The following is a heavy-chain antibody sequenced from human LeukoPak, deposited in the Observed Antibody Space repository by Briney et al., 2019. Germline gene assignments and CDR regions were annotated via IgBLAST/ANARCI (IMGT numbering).Heavy chain of an antibody. D-gene: IGHD3-22*01. CDR3: ASGGVSDSSGYYSRADY. CDR2: IKQDGSEK. CDR1: GFTFSTYW. V-gene: IGHV3-7*01. J-gene: IGHJ4*02. Sequence: PGGSLRLSCAASGFTFSTYWMSWVRQAPGKGLEWVANIKQDGSEKYYVDSVKGRFTISRDNDKKSLYLQMNSLRAEDTAVYYCASGGVSDSSGYYSRADYWGQGTLVTVSS.